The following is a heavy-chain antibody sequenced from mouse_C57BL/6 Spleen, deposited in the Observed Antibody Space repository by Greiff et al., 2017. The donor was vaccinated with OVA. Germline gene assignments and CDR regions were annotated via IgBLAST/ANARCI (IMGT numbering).Heavy chain of an antibody. CDR2: IDPSDSET. D-gene: IGHD2-1*01. J-gene: IGHJ1*03. CDR1: GYTFTSYW. V-gene: IGHV1-52*01. Sequence: QVQLQQPGAELVRPGSSVKLSCKASGYTFTSYWMHWVKQRPIQGLEWIGNIDPSDSETHYNQKFKDKATLTVDKSSSTAYMQLSSLTSEDSAVYYCARRIYYGNWYFDVWGTGTTVTVSS. CDR3: ARRIYYGNWYFDV.